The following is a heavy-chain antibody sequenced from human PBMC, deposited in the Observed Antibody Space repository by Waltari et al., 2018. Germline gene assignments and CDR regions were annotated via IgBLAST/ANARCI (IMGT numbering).Heavy chain of an antibody. CDR2: SSGSGGST. J-gene: IGHJ3*02. Sequence: EVQLLESGGGLVQPGGSLRLSCAASGFTFSSYAMSWVRQAPGKGREWVSASSGSGGSTYYADSVKWRFTISRDNSKNTLYLQMNSLRAEDTAVYYCARDSKSGAFAIWGQGTMVTVSS. CDR3: ARDSKSGAFAI. CDR1: GFTFSSYA. V-gene: IGHV3-23*01.